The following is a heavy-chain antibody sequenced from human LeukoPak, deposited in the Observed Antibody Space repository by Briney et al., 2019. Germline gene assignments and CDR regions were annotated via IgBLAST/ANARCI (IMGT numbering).Heavy chain of an antibody. D-gene: IGHD3-9*01. Sequence: EGSLRLSCAASGLTFSRHWMSWVRQAPGKRPEWVANINQDGSETYSVDSVKGRFTVSRDNAKKSLYLQMNNLRVEDTAFYYCVIDDAGDGDDIGIFYHWGQGTLVTVSS. CDR1: GLTFSRHW. CDR3: VIDDAGDGDDIGIFYH. V-gene: IGHV3-7*03. J-gene: IGHJ4*02. CDR2: INQDGSET.